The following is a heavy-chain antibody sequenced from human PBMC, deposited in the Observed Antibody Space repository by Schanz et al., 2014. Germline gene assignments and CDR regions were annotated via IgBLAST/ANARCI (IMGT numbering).Heavy chain of an antibody. V-gene: IGHV4-28*07. CDR3: ARVGGGILTSWYSLDS. Sequence: QVQLQESGPGLVKPSDTLSLTCAVSGYSINTSDWWGWIRQPPGKGLEWIGYIIYSGTTNYNPSLKSRVTISVDTSKNQFSLKMTSLTAADTAVYFCARVGGGILTSWYSLDSWGQGTLVTVSS. CDR2: IIYSGTT. CDR1: GYSINTSDW. D-gene: IGHD2-8*02. J-gene: IGHJ4*02.